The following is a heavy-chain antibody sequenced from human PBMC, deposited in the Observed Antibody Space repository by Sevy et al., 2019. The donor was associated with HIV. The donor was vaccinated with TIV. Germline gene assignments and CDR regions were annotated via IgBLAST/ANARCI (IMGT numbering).Heavy chain of an antibody. CDR2: IYPGDSDT. J-gene: IGHJ4*02. CDR1: GYSFTSYW. V-gene: IGHV5-51*01. D-gene: IGHD2-15*01. Sequence: GESRKISCKGSGYSFTSYWIGWVRQMPGKGLEWMGIIYPGDSDTRYSPSFQGQVTISADKSISTAYLQWSSLKASDTAMYYCARHTIYCSGGSCYSDYYFDYWGQGTLVTVSS. CDR3: ARHTIYCSGGSCYSDYYFDY.